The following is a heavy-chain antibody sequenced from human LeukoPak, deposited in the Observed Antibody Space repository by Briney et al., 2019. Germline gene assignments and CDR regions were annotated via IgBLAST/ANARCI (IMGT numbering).Heavy chain of an antibody. V-gene: IGHV4-34*01. CDR1: GESFKGYY. J-gene: IGHJ4*02. CDR3: ARRAVGATLDY. Sequence: PSETLSLTCAVYGESFKGYYWSWIRQPPGKGLEWIGEINHSGRTNYNPSLKGRVTTSVDTSKNQFSLKLNSLTAADTAVYYCARRAVGATLDYWGQGILVTVSS. D-gene: IGHD1-26*01. CDR2: INHSGRT.